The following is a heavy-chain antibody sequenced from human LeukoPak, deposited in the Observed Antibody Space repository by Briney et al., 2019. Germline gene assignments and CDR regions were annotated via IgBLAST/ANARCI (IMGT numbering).Heavy chain of an antibody. CDR2: INPNSGGT. Sequence: GASVKVSCKASGYTFTGYYMHWVRQAPGQGLEWMGWINPNSGGTNYAQKFQGRVTMTRDTSISTAYMELSRLRSDDTAVYYCARDYHPRIAAAGDYWGQGTLVTVSS. CDR3: ARDYHPRIAAAGDY. D-gene: IGHD6-13*01. CDR1: GYTFTGYY. V-gene: IGHV1-2*02. J-gene: IGHJ4*02.